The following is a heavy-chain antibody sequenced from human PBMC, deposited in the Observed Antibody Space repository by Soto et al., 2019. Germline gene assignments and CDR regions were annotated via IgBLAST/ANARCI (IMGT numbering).Heavy chain of an antibody. CDR2: INPNSGGT. Sequence: VKVSCKASGYTFTGYYMHWVRQAPGQGLEWMGWINPNSGGTNYAQKFQGRVTMTRDTSISTAYMELSRLRSDDTAVYYCAREYAAAGTNWFDPWGQGTLVTVSS. CDR1: GYTFTGYY. J-gene: IGHJ5*02. D-gene: IGHD6-13*01. V-gene: IGHV1-2*02. CDR3: AREYAAAGTNWFDP.